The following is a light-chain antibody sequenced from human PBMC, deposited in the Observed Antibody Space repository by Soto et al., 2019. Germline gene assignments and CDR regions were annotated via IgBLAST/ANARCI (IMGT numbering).Light chain of an antibody. CDR3: QQYGSSPPRT. V-gene: IGKV3-20*01. CDR2: GAS. CDR1: QSVSNDF. Sequence: EIVLKQSPGLLSLSPGERATLSCRASQSVSNDFLAWYQQKPGQAPRLLIYGASTSATDVPDMFSGSGSGADLTHTISRLDPEDFAGDYCQQYGSSPPRTFGQGTKVE. J-gene: IGKJ1*01.